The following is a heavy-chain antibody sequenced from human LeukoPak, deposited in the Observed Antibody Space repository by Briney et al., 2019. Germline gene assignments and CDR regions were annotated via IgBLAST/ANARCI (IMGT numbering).Heavy chain of an antibody. V-gene: IGHV1-2*02. J-gene: IGHJ3*02. Sequence: ASVKVFCKASGYTFTGYYMHWVRQAPGQGLEWMGWINPNSGGTNYAQKFQGRVTMTRDTSISTAYMELSRLRSDDTAVYYCARDPDNGGAFDIWGQGTMVTVSS. CDR2: INPNSGGT. CDR3: ARDPDNGGAFDI. D-gene: IGHD3-16*01. CDR1: GYTFTGYY.